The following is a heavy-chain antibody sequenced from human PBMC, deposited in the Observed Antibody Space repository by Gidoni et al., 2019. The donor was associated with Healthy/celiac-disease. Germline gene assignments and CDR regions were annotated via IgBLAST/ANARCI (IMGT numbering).Heavy chain of an antibody. Sequence: EVQLVESGGGLVQPGRSLRLSCAASGFTFDDYAMPWVRQAPGKGLEWVSGISWNSGSIGYADSVKGRFTISRDNAKNSLYLQMNSLRAEDTALYYCAKSRYYDSPLDYWGQGTLVTVSS. CDR1: GFTFDDYA. CDR2: ISWNSGSI. CDR3: AKSRYYDSPLDY. V-gene: IGHV3-9*01. D-gene: IGHD3-22*01. J-gene: IGHJ4*02.